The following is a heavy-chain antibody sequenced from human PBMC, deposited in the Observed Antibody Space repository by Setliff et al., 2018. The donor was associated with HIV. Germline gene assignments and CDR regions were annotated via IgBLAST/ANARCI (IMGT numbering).Heavy chain of an antibody. CDR2: INPNSGGT. CDR1: GYTFSGYY. V-gene: IGHV1-2*02. D-gene: IGHD3-22*01. Sequence: ASVKVSCKASGYTFSGYYIHWVRQAPGQGLEWMGWINPNSGGTNYAQKFQGRVTMTRDTSISTAYMELNNLKFEDTAVYYCARARRDSYDRGRRSHYYIDVWGKGTTVTVSS. CDR3: ARARRDSYDRGRRSHYYIDV. J-gene: IGHJ6*03.